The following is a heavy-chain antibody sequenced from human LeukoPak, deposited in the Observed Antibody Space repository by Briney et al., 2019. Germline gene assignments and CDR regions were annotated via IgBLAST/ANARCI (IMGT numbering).Heavy chain of an antibody. V-gene: IGHV4-61*02. CDR1: GGSISSGSYY. J-gene: IGHJ3*02. Sequence: SQTLSLTCTVSGGSISSGSYYWSWIRQPAGKGLEWIGRIYTSGSTNYNPSLKSRVTISVDTSKNQFSRKLSSVTAADTAVYYCARDSIFWNAFDIWGQGTMVTVSS. D-gene: IGHD3-3*01. CDR2: IYTSGST. CDR3: ARDSIFWNAFDI.